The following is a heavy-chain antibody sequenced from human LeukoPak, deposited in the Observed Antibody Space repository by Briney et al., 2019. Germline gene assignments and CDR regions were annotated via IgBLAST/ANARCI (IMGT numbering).Heavy chain of an antibody. CDR2: IYYSGST. V-gene: IGHV4-31*03. CDR3: ARRRRDFWSGYYEAWFDP. J-gene: IGHJ5*02. CDR1: GGSISSGGYY. D-gene: IGHD3-3*01. Sequence: SETLSLTCTVSGGSISSGGYYWSWIRQHPGKGLAWIGYIYYSGSTYYNPSLKSRVTISVDTSKNQFSLKLSSVTAADTAVYYCARRRRDFWSGYYEAWFDPWGQGTLVTVSS.